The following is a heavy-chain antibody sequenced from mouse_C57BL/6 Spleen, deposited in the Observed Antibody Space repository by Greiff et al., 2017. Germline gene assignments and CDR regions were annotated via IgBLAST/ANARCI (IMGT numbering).Heavy chain of an antibody. D-gene: IGHD3-2*02. CDR2: IDPSDSET. V-gene: IGHV1-52*01. Sequence: KQSCKASGYTFTSYWMHWVKQRPIQGLEWIGNIDPSDSETHYNQKFKDKATLTVDKSSSTAYMQLSSLTSEDSAVYYCARLAQATGAMDYWGQGTSVTVSS. CDR1: GYTFTSYW. CDR3: ARLAQATGAMDY. J-gene: IGHJ4*01.